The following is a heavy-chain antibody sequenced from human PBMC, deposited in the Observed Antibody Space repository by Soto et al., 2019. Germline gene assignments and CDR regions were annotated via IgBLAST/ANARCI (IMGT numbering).Heavy chain of an antibody. J-gene: IGHJ3*02. D-gene: IGHD2-2*01. CDR2: INPNSGGT. V-gene: IGHV1-2*04. CDR1: GYTFTGYY. CDR3: AREPYCSSTSCSDAFDI. Sequence: ASVKVSCKASGYTFTGYYMHWVRQAPGQGLEWMGWINPNSGGTNYAQKFQGWVTMTRDTSISTAYMELCRLRSDDTAVYYCAREPYCSSTSCSDAFDIWGQGTMVTV.